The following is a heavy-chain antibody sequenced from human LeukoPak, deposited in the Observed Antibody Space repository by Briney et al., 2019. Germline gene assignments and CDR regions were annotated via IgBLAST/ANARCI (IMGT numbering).Heavy chain of an antibody. V-gene: IGHV1-2*02. CDR1: GYTFTGYY. CDR3: ARSPGLDTAVVNRP. CDR2: INSNSGCT. Sequence: ASVKVSCKTSGYTFTGYYSHWVRQAPGQGLEWMGWINSNSGCTNYAQNFQGRVTMTRDTSINTPYLELGRLRSDDTAVYYCARSPGLDTAVVNRPWGQGTLITVSS. J-gene: IGHJ5*02. D-gene: IGHD5-18*01.